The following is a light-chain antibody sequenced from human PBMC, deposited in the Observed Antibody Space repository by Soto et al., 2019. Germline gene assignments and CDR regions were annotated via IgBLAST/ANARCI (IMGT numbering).Light chain of an antibody. CDR3: AAWDDSLSGFV. J-gene: IGLJ1*01. V-gene: IGLV1-47*01. CDR2: RNN. CDR1: SSNIGSNF. Sequence: QTVVTQPPSASGTPGQKVTISCSGSSSNIGSNFVSWYQQLPGTAPKLLLYRNNQRPSGVPDRFSGSKSGTSASLAISGLRSEDEADYYCAAWDDSLSGFVFGIGTKLTVL.